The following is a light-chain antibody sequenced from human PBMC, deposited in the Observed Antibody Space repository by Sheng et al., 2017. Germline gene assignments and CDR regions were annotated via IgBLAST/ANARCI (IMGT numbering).Light chain of an antibody. CDR2: QDN. Sequence: SFELTQPPSLSVSPGQTATITCSGDKLGETYASWYQQRPGQSPLLVIHQDNKRPSGIPERFSGSSSGNTASLTISGTQAMDEADYYCQAWHSSTYVLFGGGTHLTVL. V-gene: IGLV3-1*01. CDR3: QAWHSSTYVL. CDR1: KLGETY. J-gene: IGLJ2*01.